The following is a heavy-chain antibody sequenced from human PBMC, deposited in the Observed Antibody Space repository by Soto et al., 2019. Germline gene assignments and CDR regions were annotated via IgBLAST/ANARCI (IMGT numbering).Heavy chain of an antibody. J-gene: IGHJ6*02. D-gene: IGHD5-18*01. CDR2: TYYRSKWDN. Sequence: SQTLSLTCAISGDSVSSNSAAWNCIIHSPSRFLEWLGRTYYRSKWDNDNPISVKGRITINPDTSKNRFSLQLNSVTPEDTARYYCAREPGGEYTSGSYYYIFNGMGVWGQGTTVTVS. CDR1: GDSVSSNSAA. V-gene: IGHV6-1*01. CDR3: AREPGGEYTSGSYYYIFNGMGV.